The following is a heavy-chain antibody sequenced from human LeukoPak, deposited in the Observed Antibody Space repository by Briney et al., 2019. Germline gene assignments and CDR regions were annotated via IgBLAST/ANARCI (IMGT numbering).Heavy chain of an antibody. D-gene: IGHD2-15*01. J-gene: IGHJ6*02. CDR1: GGSISSGGYS. CDR3: ARGPKCSGGSCYSYYYGMDV. V-gene: IGHV4-30-2*01. CDR2: IYHSGST. Sequence: PSQTLSLTCAVSGGSISSGGYSWSWIRQPPGKGLEWIGYIYHSGSTYYNPSLKSRVTISVDRSKNQFSPKLSSVTAADTAVYYCARGPKCSGGSCYSYYYGMDVWGQGTTVTVSS.